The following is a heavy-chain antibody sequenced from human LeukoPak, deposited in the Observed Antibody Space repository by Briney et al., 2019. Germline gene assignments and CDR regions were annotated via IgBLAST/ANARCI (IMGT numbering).Heavy chain of an antibody. CDR2: SSGSGVNT. J-gene: IGHJ4*02. CDR1: GFTFSSYV. Sequence: GGSLRLSCAASGFTFSSYVMTWVRQAPGRGLEWVSASSGSGVNTYYSDSVKGRFTISRDNSKNTLYLQMNGLRAEDTAVYYCASRNYYFDYWGQGTLVTVSS. CDR3: ASRNYYFDY. D-gene: IGHD4-11*01. V-gene: IGHV3-23*01.